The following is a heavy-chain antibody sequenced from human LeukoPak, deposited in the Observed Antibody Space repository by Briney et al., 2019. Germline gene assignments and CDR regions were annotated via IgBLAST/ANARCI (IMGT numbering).Heavy chain of an antibody. V-gene: IGHV4-61*01. CDR3: ARYPDSSDY. D-gene: IGHD3-22*01. J-gene: IGHJ4*02. CDR2: IYYSGST. CDR1: GDSISSGSYY. Sequence: SQTLSLTCTVSGDSISSGSYYWSWIRQPPGKGLEWIGYIYYSGSTNYNPSLKSRVTISVDTSKNQFSLKLSSVTAADTAVYYCARYPDSSDYWGQGTLVTVSS.